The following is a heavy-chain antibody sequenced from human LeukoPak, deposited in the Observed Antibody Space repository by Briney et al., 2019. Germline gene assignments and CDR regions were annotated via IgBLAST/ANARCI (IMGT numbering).Heavy chain of an antibody. J-gene: IGHJ4*02. Sequence: GGSLRLSCAASGFTFSSYWMAWVRQAPGKGLEYVSSINANGDSTFYANSVKGRFTISRDNSKNTLYLQMGSLKSDDMAVYYCARKAAAGTYYFDYWGQGTLVTVSS. CDR2: INANGDST. CDR3: ARKAAAGTYYFDY. V-gene: IGHV3-64*01. D-gene: IGHD6-25*01. CDR1: GFTFSSYW.